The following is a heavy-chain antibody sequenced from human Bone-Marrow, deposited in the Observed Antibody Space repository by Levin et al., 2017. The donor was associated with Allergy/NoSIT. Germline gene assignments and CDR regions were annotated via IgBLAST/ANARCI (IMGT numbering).Heavy chain of an antibody. D-gene: IGHD2-15*01. J-gene: IGHJ3*02. CDR2: IYWDDDK. CDR1: GFSLSTSGMG. V-gene: IGHV2-5*02. CDR3: AHRVRVVSPFAFDI. Sequence: SGPTLVKPTQTLTLTCTFSGFSLSTSGMGVGWIRQPPGKALEWLALIYWDDDKRYRPSLKSRLTITKDTSKNQVVLTMTNMDPVDTATYYCAHRVRVVSPFAFDIWGQGTMVTVSS.